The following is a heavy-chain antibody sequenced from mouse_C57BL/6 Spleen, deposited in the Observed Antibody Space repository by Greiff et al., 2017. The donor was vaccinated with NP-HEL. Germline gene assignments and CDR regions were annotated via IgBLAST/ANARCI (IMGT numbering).Heavy chain of an antibody. CDR3: AREGIERGFAY. CDR2: IAPNSGGT. V-gene: IGHV1-72*01. CDR1: GYTFTSYW. Sequence: VQLQQPGAELVKPGASVKLSCKASGYTFTSYWMHWVKQRPGRGLQWIGRIAPNSGGTKYNEKFKSKATLTVDKPSSTAYMQLSSLTSEDSAVYYCAREGIERGFAYWGQGTLVTVSA. D-gene: IGHD2-12*01. J-gene: IGHJ3*01.